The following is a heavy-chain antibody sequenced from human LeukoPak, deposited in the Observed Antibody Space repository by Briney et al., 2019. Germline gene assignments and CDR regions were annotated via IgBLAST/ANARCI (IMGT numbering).Heavy chain of an antibody. CDR3: ANYRPGSSGYDSGY. Sequence: PGGSLRLSCAASGFTFSSYAMSWVRQAPGKGLEWVSAISGSGGSTYYADSVKGRFTISGDNSKNTLYLQMNSLRAEDTAVYYCANYRPGSSGYDSGYWGQGTLVTVSS. V-gene: IGHV3-23*01. CDR1: GFTFSSYA. CDR2: ISGSGGST. D-gene: IGHD5-12*01. J-gene: IGHJ4*02.